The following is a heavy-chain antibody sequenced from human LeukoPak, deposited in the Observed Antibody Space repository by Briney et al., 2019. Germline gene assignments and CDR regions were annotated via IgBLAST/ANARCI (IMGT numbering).Heavy chain of an antibody. J-gene: IGHJ1*01. V-gene: IGHV3-74*01. CDR2: IKSDGKT. D-gene: IGHD3-22*01. CDR1: GFTFSSYW. CDR3: ARAPSEIGGYYPEYFRH. Sequence: GGSLRLSCAASGFTFSSYWMHWVRQAPGKGLAWVSRIKSDGKTNYADSVKGRFTISRDNAKNTVSLQMNSLRAEDTGVYYCARAPSEIGGYYPEYFRHWGQGTLATVSS.